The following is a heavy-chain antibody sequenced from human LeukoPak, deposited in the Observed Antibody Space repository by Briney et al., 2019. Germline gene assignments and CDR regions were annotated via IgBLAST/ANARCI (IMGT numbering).Heavy chain of an antibody. Sequence: GGSLRLSCAASGFPFSSYAMSWVRQAPGKGLEWVSYISSSSSTIYYADSVKGRFTISRDNAKNSLYLQMNSLRDEDTAVYYCARYGDDGSGSPNFDYWGQGTLVTVSS. CDR1: GFPFSSYA. CDR2: ISSSSSTI. CDR3: ARYGDDGSGSPNFDY. V-gene: IGHV3-48*02. D-gene: IGHD3-10*01. J-gene: IGHJ4*02.